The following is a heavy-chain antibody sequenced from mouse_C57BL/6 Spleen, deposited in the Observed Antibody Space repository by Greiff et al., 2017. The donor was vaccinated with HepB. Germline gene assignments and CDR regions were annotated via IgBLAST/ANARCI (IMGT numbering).Heavy chain of an antibody. CDR1: GYSITSGYY. D-gene: IGHD4-1*01. CDR3: AKLGRSYYFDY. Sequence: EVKLVESGPGLVKPSQSLSLTCSVTGYSITSGYYWNWIRQFPGNKLEWMGYISYDGSNNYNPSLKNRISITRDTSKNQFFLKLNSVTTEDTATYYCAKLGRSYYFDYWGQGTTLTVSS. J-gene: IGHJ2*01. V-gene: IGHV3-6*01. CDR2: ISYDGSN.